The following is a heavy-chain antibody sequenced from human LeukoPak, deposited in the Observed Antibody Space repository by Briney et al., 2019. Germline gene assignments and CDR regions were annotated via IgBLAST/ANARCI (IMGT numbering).Heavy chain of an antibody. CDR2: ISGGGSNA. CDR3: ARGPSGSGSYLDY. D-gene: IGHD3-10*01. Sequence: GGSLRLSCAASGFTFRSYAMSWVRQAPGKGLEWGSSISGGGSNAYYADSVKGRFTISRDNSKNTLYLLMNSLRAEDTAVYYCARGPSGSGSYLDYWGQGTLVTVSS. CDR1: GFTFRSYA. V-gene: IGHV3-23*01. J-gene: IGHJ4*02.